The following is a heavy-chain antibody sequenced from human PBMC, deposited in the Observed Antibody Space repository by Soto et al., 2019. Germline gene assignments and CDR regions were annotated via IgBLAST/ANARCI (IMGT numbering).Heavy chain of an antibody. CDR2: IWYDGSNK. CDR1: GFTFSSYG. D-gene: IGHD3-9*01. Sequence: GGSLRLSCAASGFTFSSYGMHWVRQAPGKGLEWVAVIWYDGSNKYYADSVKGRFTISRDNSKNTLYLQMNSLRAEDTAVYYCARNGYDILTGYPNDYYYYGMDVWGQGTTVTVSS. J-gene: IGHJ6*02. V-gene: IGHV3-33*01. CDR3: ARNGYDILTGYPNDYYYYGMDV.